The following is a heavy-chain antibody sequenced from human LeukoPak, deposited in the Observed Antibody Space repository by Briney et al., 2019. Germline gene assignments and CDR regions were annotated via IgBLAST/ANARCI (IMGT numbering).Heavy chain of an antibody. D-gene: IGHD5-12*01. Sequence: GRSLRLSCAASGFTFSSYGMHWVRQAPGKGLEWVAVIWYDGSNKYYADSVKGRFTISRDNSKNTLYLQMNSLRAEDTAVYYCASDPSGSGYDSYGMDVWGQGTTVTVSS. CDR3: ASDPSGSGYDSYGMDV. J-gene: IGHJ6*02. CDR1: GFTFSSYG. CDR2: IWYDGSNK. V-gene: IGHV3-33*01.